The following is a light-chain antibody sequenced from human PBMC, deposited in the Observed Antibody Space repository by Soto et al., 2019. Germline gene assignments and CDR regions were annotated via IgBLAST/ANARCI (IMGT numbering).Light chain of an antibody. CDR3: HLYSGSPWT. CDR2: GVS. V-gene: IGKV3-20*01. CDR1: QSISHKY. J-gene: IGKJ1*01. Sequence: EIVLTQSPGTLSLSPGERATLSCRTSQSISHKYLAWYPQKPGQAPRLLIHGVSSRATGIPDRFSGSGSGTDFTLNINTLEPEDFAVDYCHLYSGSPWTFGQGNKVEIK.